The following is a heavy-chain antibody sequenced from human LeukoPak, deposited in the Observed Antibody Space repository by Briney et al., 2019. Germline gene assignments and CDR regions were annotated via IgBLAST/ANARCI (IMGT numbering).Heavy chain of an antibody. CDR2: ISYDGSNK. J-gene: IGHJ4*02. V-gene: IGHV3-30*18. CDR3: AKSLRYCSGGSCYAFDY. CDR1: GFTFSSYG. D-gene: IGHD2-15*01. Sequence: PGRSLRLSCAASGFTFSSYGMHWVRQAPGKGLEWVAVISYDGSNKYYADSVKGRFTISRDNSKNTPYLQMNSLRAEDTAVYYCAKSLRYCSGGSCYAFDYWGQGTLVTVSS.